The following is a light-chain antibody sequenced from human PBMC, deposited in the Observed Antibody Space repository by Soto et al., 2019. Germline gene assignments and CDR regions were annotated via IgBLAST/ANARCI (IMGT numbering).Light chain of an antibody. J-gene: IGLJ3*02. CDR2: DIA. CDR3: CSYAGSYSWV. CDR1: SSDVGNYDY. Sequence: QSVLTQPRSVSGSPGQSVTISCTGTSSDVGNYDYVSWYQQHPGLAPQLIIYDIAKRPSGVPDRFSGSKFGNTASLTISGLQAEDEADYYSCSYAGSYSWVFGGGTKLTVL. V-gene: IGLV2-11*01.